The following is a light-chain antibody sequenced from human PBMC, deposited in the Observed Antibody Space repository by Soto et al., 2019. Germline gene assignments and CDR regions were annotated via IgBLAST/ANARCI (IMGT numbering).Light chain of an antibody. CDR2: DNS. CDR3: QSYDSSLSV. J-gene: IGLJ1*01. V-gene: IGLV1-40*01. CDR1: SSNIGAGYD. Sequence: QSALTQPPSVSGAPGQRVTISCTGSSSNIGAGYDVHWYLQLPGTAPKLLIYDNSNRPSGVPDRFSGSKSGTSASLAITGLQAEDEADYYCQSYDSSLSVFGTGTKVTVL.